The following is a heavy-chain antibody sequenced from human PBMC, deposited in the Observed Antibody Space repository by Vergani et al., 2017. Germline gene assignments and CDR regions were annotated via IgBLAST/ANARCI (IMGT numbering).Heavy chain of an antibody. D-gene: IGHD6-13*01. CDR3: AGDSAAAGLLLFDY. CDR1: GYTFTGYY. Sequence: QVQLVQSGAEVKKPGASVKVSCKASGYTFTGYYMNWVRQAPGQGLEWMGWINPNSGGTNYAQKFQGRVTMTRDTSISTAYMELSRLRSDVTAVYYCAGDSAAAGLLLFDYWGQGTLVTVSS. J-gene: IGHJ4*02. CDR2: INPNSGGT. V-gene: IGHV1-2*02.